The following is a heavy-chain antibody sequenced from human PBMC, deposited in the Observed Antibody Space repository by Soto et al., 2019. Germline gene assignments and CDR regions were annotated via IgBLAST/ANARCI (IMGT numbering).Heavy chain of an antibody. Sequence: PGGSLRLSCAASGFTFNTYAMSWVRQAPGQGLEWVSAISGSGFSTYYADSVKGRFSISSDSSKSTLFLQMNSLRADDTAVYFCATFTFGRPFDTWGQGTMVTVS. J-gene: IGHJ3*02. CDR3: ATFTFGRPFDT. CDR2: ISGSGFST. D-gene: IGHD3-16*01. CDR1: GFTFNTYA. V-gene: IGHV3-23*01.